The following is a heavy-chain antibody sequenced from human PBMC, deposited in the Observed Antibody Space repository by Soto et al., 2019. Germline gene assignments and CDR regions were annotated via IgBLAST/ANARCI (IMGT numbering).Heavy chain of an antibody. CDR3: VRREAVAGSQFAL. CDR2: IYFTGST. V-gene: IGHV4-39*01. Sequence: QLQESGPGLVKPSETLSLTCTVYGGSLSSGSFFWGWIRQPPGKVLEWIGHIYFTGSTSYSPSFKSRVTLFGDTSKNKFSLGPTSVTAADRATYGCVRREAVAGSQFALWGQGTLVSVAS. CDR1: GGSLSSGSFF. J-gene: IGHJ4*02. D-gene: IGHD6-19*01.